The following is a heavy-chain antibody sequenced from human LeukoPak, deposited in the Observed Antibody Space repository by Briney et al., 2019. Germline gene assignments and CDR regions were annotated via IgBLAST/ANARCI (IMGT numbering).Heavy chain of an antibody. Sequence: GGSLRLSCAASGLTFSSYAMNWVRQAPGKGLEWVSAISGSGGNTYYADSVKGRFTISRDNSKNTLYLQMNSLRAEDTAVYYCARSATTAPYFDYWGQGTLVTVSS. CDR2: ISGSGGNT. V-gene: IGHV3-23*01. CDR1: GLTFSSYA. J-gene: IGHJ4*02. D-gene: IGHD1-26*01. CDR3: ARSATTAPYFDY.